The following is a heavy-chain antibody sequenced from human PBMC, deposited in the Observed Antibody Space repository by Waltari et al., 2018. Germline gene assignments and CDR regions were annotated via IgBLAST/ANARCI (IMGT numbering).Heavy chain of an antibody. CDR2: IIPSRGIA. CDR1: GGTFSSYA. D-gene: IGHD1-26*01. CDR3: ARDGSRIVGATQLDY. Sequence: QVQLVQSGAEVKKPGSSVKVSCKASGGTFSSYAISWVRQAPGQGLGWRGRIIPSRGIANDAQKFQGRVTITADKSTSTAYMERSSLRSEDTAVYYCARDGSRIVGATQLDYWGQGTLVTVSS. V-gene: IGHV1-69*09. J-gene: IGHJ4*02.